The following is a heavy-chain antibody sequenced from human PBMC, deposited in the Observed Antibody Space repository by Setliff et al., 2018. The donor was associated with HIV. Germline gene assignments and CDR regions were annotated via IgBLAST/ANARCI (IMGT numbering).Heavy chain of an antibody. CDR3: ARSSRVNCGGDCYLFDY. D-gene: IGHD2-21*02. CDR1: GGSISNYY. V-gene: IGHV4-4*07. Sequence: SETLSLPCTVSGGSISNYYWSWIRQPAGKGLEWIGRIQTSGRTNNNRSLKSRVTMSVDTSKNQFSLILTSVAAADTAVYYCARSSRVNCGGDCYLFDYWGQGTPVTVSS. J-gene: IGHJ4*02. CDR2: IQTSGRT.